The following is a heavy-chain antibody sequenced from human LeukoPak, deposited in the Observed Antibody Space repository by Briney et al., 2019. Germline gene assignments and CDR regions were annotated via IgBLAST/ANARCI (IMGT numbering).Heavy chain of an antibody. V-gene: IGHV3-20*04. CDR3: ARDLEYCSSTSCYTGMDY. Sequence: PGGSLRLSCAASGFTFDDYGMSWFRQAPGKGLEWVSGINWNGGSTGYADSVKGRFTISRDNANTSLYLQMNSLRAEDTALYYCARDLEYCSSTSCYTGMDYWGQGTLVTVSS. D-gene: IGHD2-2*01. J-gene: IGHJ4*02. CDR1: GFTFDDYG. CDR2: INWNGGST.